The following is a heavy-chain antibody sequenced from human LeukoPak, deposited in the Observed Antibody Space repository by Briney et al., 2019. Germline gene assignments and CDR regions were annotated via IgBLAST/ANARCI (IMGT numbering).Heavy chain of an antibody. D-gene: IGHD3-22*01. CDR3: AGNNYDTSGSDF. Sequence: VSVKVSCKASGYTFTSYDINWVRQATGQGLEWMGWVNPNSGDAGYAQKFQGRVTMTRNTSINTAYMELSSLSSDDTAIYYCAGNNYDTSGSDFWGQGTLVTVSS. CDR2: VNPNSGDA. J-gene: IGHJ4*02. V-gene: IGHV1-8*01. CDR1: GYTFTSYD.